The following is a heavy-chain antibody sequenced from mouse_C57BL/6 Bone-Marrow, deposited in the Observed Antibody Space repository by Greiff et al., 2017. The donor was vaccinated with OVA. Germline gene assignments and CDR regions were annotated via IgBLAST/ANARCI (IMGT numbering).Heavy chain of an antibody. Sequence: QVQLQQSGPELVKPGASVKISCKASGYAFSSSWMNWVKQRPGKGLEWIGRIYPGDGDTNYNGKFKGKATLTADKSSSTAYMQLSSLTSEDSAVYFCARSGLTGDDYWGQGTTITVSS. CDR3: ARSGLTGDDY. V-gene: IGHV1-82*01. CDR1: GYAFSSSW. D-gene: IGHD4-1*01. CDR2: IYPGDGDT. J-gene: IGHJ2*01.